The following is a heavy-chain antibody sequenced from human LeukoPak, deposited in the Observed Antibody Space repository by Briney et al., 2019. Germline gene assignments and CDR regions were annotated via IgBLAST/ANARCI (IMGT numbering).Heavy chain of an antibody. Sequence: GGSLRLSCAASGFTFSSYAMSWVRQAPGKGLEWVSAISGSGGSTYYADSVKGRFTISRDNSKNTLYLQMNSLKTEDTAVYYCTRDAGGDGYNYLDYWGQGTLVTVSS. CDR2: ISGSGGST. CDR1: GFTFSSYA. J-gene: IGHJ4*02. V-gene: IGHV3-23*01. CDR3: TRDAGGDGYNYLDY. D-gene: IGHD5-24*01.